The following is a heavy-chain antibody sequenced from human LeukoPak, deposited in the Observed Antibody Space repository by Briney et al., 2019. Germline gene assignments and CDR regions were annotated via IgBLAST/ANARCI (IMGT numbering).Heavy chain of an antibody. D-gene: IGHD1-7*01. Sequence: SETLSLTCTVSGGSISSGDYYWSWIRQPPGKGLEWIGYIYYSGSTYYNPSLKSRVTISVDTSKNQFSLKLSSVTAADTAVYYCARGYNWNFPRIDYWGQGTLVTVSS. CDR3: ARGYNWNFPRIDY. V-gene: IGHV4-30-4*01. CDR1: GGSISSGDYY. J-gene: IGHJ4*02. CDR2: IYYSGST.